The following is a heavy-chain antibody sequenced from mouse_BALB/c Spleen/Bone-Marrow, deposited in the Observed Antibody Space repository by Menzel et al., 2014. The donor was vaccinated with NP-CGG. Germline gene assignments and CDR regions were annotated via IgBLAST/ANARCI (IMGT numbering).Heavy chain of an antibody. CDR1: GYTFTDYT. J-gene: IGHJ2*01. CDR3: ARGRWYY. Sequence: EVKLMESGPELVKPGASVKISCKTPGYTFTDYTLHWVKQSHGKSLEWIGGVNPNIGGTSYNQKFKGKASLTVNKSSTTAYMELRSLTSEDSAVYYCARGRWYYWGQGTTLTVSS. CDR2: VNPNIGGT. V-gene: IGHV1-22*01. D-gene: IGHD2-3*01.